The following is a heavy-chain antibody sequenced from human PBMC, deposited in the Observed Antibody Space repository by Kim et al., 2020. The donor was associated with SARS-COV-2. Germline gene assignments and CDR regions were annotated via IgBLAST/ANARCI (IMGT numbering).Heavy chain of an antibody. D-gene: IGHD6-13*01. V-gene: IGHV4-31*03. Sequence: SETLSLTCNVSGGSISSGDYYWSWIRQHPGKGLEWIGYIYNSGGTKYSPSLQGRISISADTSKNQFSLKLTSVTAAATAAYYCARGQPLDYCGQGILVTV. CDR3: ARGQPLDY. CDR1: GGSISSGDYY. J-gene: IGHJ4*02. CDR2: IYNSGGT.